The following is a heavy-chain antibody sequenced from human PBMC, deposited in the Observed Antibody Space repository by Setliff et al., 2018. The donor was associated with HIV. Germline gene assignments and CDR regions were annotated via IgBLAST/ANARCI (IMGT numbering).Heavy chain of an antibody. J-gene: IGHJ4*02. D-gene: IGHD6-19*01. CDR3: ARGPRVSAAVVETPSAY. CDR2: IYTSGST. V-gene: IGHV4-4*09. Sequence: PSETLSLTCTVSGGSISNYYWSWIRQPPGKGLEWIGYIYTSGSTNYNPALKSRVTISVDTSKNQFSLKLSSVTAADTAVYYCARGPRVSAAVVETPSAYWGQGTRVTVSS. CDR1: GGSISNYY.